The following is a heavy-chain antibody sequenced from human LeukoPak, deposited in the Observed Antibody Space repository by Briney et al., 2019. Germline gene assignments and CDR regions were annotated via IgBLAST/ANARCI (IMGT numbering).Heavy chain of an antibody. D-gene: IGHD1-26*01. Sequence: GGSLRLSCAASGFTFSSYSMNWVRQAPGKGLEWVSSISSSSSYIYYADSVKGRFTISRDNAKNSLYLQMNGLRAEDTAVYYCARAEWELPLFDYWGQGTLVTVSS. CDR3: ARAEWELPLFDY. V-gene: IGHV3-21*01. CDR2: ISSSSSYI. J-gene: IGHJ4*02. CDR1: GFTFSSYS.